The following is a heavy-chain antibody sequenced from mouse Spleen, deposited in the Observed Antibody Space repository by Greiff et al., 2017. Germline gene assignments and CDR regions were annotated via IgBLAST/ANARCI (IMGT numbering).Heavy chain of an antibody. J-gene: IGHJ4*01. Sequence: DVQLVESGAELVRPGASVKLSCTASGFNIKDDYMHWVKQRPEQGLEWIGWIDPENGDTEYASKFQGKATITADTSSNTAYLQLSSLTSEDTAVYYCTGGSPAMDYWGQGTSVTVSS. CDR3: TGGSPAMDY. CDR1: GFNIKDDY. V-gene: IGHV14-4*01. CDR2: IDPENGDT.